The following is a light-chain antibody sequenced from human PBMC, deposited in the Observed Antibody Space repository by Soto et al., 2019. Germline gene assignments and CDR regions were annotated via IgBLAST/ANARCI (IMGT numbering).Light chain of an antibody. CDR1: SSDIGRYNF. V-gene: IGLV2-14*01. Sequence: QSVLTQPASMSGSPGQSITISCTGTSSDIGRYNFVSWYQHHPGKAPKLIIYEATKRPSGVSYRFSGSKSGNTASLTISELQAEDEADYYCTSYTITSPYVFGTGTKVTVL. CDR2: EAT. CDR3: TSYTITSPYV. J-gene: IGLJ1*01.